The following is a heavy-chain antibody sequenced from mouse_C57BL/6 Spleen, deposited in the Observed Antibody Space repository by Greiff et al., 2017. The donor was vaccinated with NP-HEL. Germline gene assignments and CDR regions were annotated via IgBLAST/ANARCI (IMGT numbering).Heavy chain of an antibody. CDR3: ARILGGLAWFAY. CDR1: GYTFTDYY. V-gene: IGHV1-26*01. CDR2: INPNNGGT. J-gene: IGHJ3*01. Sequence: EVKLQQSGPELVKPGASVKISCKASGYTFTDYYMNWVKQSHGKSLEWIGDINPNNGGTSYNQKFKGKATLTVDKSSSTAYMELRSLTSEDSAVYYCARILGGLAWFAYWGQGTLVTVSA. D-gene: IGHD1-1*02.